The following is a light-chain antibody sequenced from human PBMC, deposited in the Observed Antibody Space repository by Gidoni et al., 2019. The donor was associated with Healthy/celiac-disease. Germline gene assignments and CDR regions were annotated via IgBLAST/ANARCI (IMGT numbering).Light chain of an antibody. Sequence: EIVITQSPATLSVSPGERATLSCRASQSVSSNLAWYQQKPGQAPRLLIYGASTRATGIPARFSGSGSGTEFTLTMSSLQSEDFAVYYCQQYNNWPLLTFGGGTKVEIK. J-gene: IGKJ4*01. CDR3: QQYNNWPLLT. CDR1: QSVSSN. V-gene: IGKV3-15*01. CDR2: GAS.